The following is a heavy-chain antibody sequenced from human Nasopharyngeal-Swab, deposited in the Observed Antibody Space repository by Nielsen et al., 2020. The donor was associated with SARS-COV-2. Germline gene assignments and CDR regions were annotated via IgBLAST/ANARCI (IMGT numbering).Heavy chain of an antibody. D-gene: IGHD3-10*01. CDR3: ARRIGYYYYMDV. CDR1: GYDFTGYW. CDR2: IYPGDSGT. J-gene: IGHJ6*03. Sequence: GESLKISCKNSGYDFTGYWIAWVRQKPGEGLEWMGIIYPGDSGTKYSPSFQGQVTISVDKSISTAYLHFSSLKASDTAMYYCARRIGYYYYMDVWGKGTTVTVSS. V-gene: IGHV5-51*01.